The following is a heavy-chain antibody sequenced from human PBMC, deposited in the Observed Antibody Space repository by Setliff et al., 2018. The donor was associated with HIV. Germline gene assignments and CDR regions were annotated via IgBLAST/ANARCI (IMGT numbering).Heavy chain of an antibody. CDR3: ARRDWLPLGGLDY. D-gene: IGHD3-10*01. J-gene: IGHJ4*02. Sequence: SETLSLTCAVYGGSFSGYYWSWIRQPPGKGLEWIGEINHSGSTNYNPSLKSRVTISVDTSKNQFSLKLSSVTAADTAVYYCARRDWLPLGGLDYWGQGTLVTVSS. CDR2: INHSGST. CDR1: GGSFSGYY. V-gene: IGHV4-34*01.